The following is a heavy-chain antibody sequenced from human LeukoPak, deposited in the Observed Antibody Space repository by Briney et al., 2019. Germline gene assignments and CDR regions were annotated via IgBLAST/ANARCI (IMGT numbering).Heavy chain of an antibody. CDR3: ARHTDILTGYYAVDP. D-gene: IGHD3-9*01. CDR2: IYTSGST. Sequence: PSETLSLTCTVSGGSISTYYWSWIRQPPGKGLEWIGYIYTSGSTDYNPSLKSRVTISVDTSKNQFSLKLSSVTAADTAVYYCARHTDILTGYYAVDPWGQGTLVTVSS. V-gene: IGHV4-4*09. CDR1: GGSISTYY. J-gene: IGHJ5*02.